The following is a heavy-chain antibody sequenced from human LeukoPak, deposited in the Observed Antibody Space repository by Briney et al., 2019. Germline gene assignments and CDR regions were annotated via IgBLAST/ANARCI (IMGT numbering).Heavy chain of an antibody. J-gene: IGHJ3*02. Sequence: GGSLRLSCAASGFTFSGSAMHWVRQASGKGLEWVGRIRSKANSYATAYAASVKGRFTISRDDSKNTAYLQMNSLKTEDTAVYYCTRRGFRQGDAFDIWGQGTMVTVSS. CDR3: TRRGFRQGDAFDI. CDR1: GFTFSGSA. CDR2: IRSKANSYAT. D-gene: IGHD3-10*01. V-gene: IGHV3-73*01.